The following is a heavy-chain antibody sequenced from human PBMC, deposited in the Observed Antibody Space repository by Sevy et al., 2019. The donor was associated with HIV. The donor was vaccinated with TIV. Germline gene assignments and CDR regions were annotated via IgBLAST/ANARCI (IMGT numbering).Heavy chain of an antibody. CDR3: AKKMGGGSGMAFLVDY. V-gene: IGHV3-23*01. D-gene: IGHD2-8*01. CDR1: GFTFSSFA. J-gene: IGHJ4*02. CDR2: ISGTGDHT. Sequence: GGSLRLSCAASGFTFSSFAMGWGRQAPGKGLDWISVISGTGDHTYYADSVKGRFTISRDNSKNTLFLPMNSLRAADTAIFYCAKKMGGGSGMAFLVDYWGQGTLVTVSS.